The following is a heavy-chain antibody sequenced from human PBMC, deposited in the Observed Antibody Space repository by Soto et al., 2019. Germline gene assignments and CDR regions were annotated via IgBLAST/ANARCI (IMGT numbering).Heavy chain of an antibody. Sequence: SVKVSCKASGGTFSSYAISWVRQAPGQGLEWMGGIIPIFGTANYAQKFQGRVTITADESTSTAYMELSSLRSEDTAVYYCGFFGVRGVHFDYCGQGTLVTVSS. D-gene: IGHD3-10*01. CDR1: GGTFSSYA. J-gene: IGHJ4*02. CDR2: IIPIFGTA. CDR3: GFFGVRGVHFDY. V-gene: IGHV1-69*13.